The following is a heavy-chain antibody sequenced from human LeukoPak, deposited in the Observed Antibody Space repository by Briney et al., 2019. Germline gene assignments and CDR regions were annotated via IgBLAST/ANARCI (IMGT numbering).Heavy chain of an antibody. D-gene: IGHD3-22*01. CDR1: GFTFSDAW. Sequence: GGSLRLSCAASGFTFSDAWMSWVRQAPGKGLEWVSYISSSGSTIYYADSVKGRFTISRDNAKNSLYLQMNSLRAEDTAVYYCATEGYYYDSSGYYYWGQGTLVTVSS. CDR3: ATEGYYYDSSGYYY. J-gene: IGHJ4*02. CDR2: ISSSGSTI. V-gene: IGHV3-11*01.